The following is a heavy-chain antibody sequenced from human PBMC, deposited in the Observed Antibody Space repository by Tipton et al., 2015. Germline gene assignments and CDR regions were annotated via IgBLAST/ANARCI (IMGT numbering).Heavy chain of an antibody. V-gene: IGHV4-38-2*01. CDR1: GYSISSGYY. CDR2: FFHSGNT. J-gene: IGHJ4*02. CDR3: ARSRYTVTPDS. D-gene: IGHD4-17*01. Sequence: TLSLTCALSGYSISSGYYWGWIRQPPGKGLEWIGSFFHSGNTFHNPSLRSRVIISVDTSKNQFSLTVTSVTAADTAVYYCARSRYTVTPDSWGQGTLVTASS.